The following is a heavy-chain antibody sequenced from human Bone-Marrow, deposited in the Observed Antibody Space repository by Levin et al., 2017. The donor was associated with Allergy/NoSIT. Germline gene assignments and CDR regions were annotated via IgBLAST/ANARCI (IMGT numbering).Heavy chain of an antibody. CDR1: GFTFSSYG. CDR2: IWYDGSNK. CDR3: ARDGGSWTPNYYYYYYMDV. V-gene: IGHV3-33*01. Sequence: SCAASGFTFSSYGMHWVRQAPGKGLEWVAVIWYDGSNKYYADSVKGRFTISRDNSKNTLYLQMNSLRAEDTAVYYCARDGGSWTPNYYYYYYMDVWGKGTTVTVSS. J-gene: IGHJ6*03. D-gene: IGHD6-13*01.